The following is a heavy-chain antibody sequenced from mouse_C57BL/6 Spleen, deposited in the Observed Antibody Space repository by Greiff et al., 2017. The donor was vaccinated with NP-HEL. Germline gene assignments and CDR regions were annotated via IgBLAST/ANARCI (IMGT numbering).Heavy chain of an antibody. V-gene: IGHV1-82*01. J-gene: IGHJ2*01. CDR1: GYAFSSSW. D-gene: IGHD2-3*01. CDR3: ASSYESFDY. Sequence: VQLQQSGPELVKPGASVKISCKASGYAFSSSWMNWVKQRPGKGLEWIGRIYPGDGDTNYNGKFKGKATLTADKSSSTADMQLRSLTSEDSAVYFCASSYESFDYWGQGTTLTVPS. CDR2: IYPGDGDT.